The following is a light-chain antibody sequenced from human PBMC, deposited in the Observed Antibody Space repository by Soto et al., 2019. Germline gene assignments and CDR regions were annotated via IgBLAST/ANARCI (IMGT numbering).Light chain of an antibody. J-gene: IGKJ4*01. Sequence: EIVLTQSPASLCFPTGERASLSCSASQSVSSYLACYQQKPGQAPRLLIYGASTRATGIPARFSGSGSGTEFTLTISSLQSEDFAVYYCQQHNNWPPLTFGGGTKVDIK. CDR2: GAS. V-gene: IGKV3-15*01. CDR1: QSVSSY. CDR3: QQHNNWPPLT.